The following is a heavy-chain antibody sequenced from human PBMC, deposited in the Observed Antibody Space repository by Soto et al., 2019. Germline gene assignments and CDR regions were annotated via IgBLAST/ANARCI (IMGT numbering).Heavy chain of an antibody. CDR3: AKTDYYDSSGYYRSYFDY. CDR2: ISGSGGST. D-gene: IGHD3-22*01. J-gene: IGHJ4*02. CDR1: GFTFSSYA. Sequence: GGSLRLSCAASGFTFSSYAMSWVRQAPGKGLEWVSAISGSGGSTYYADSVKGRFTISRDNSKNTLYLQMNSLRAEDTAVYYCAKTDYYDSSGYYRSYFDYWGQGTLVTVSS. V-gene: IGHV3-23*01.